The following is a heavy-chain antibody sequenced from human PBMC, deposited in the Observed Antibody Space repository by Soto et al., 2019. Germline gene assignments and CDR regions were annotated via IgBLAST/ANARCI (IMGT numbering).Heavy chain of an antibody. CDR1: GFTFSSYG. J-gene: IGHJ6*02. CDR2: ISYDGSNK. Sequence: QVQLVESGGGVVQPGRSLRLSCAASGFTFSSYGMHWVRQAPGKGLEWVAVISYDGSNKYYADSVKGRFTISRDNSKNTRYLQMNSLRAEDTAVYYCAKDLEGITMVRGVMDVWGQGTTVTVSS. CDR3: AKDLEGITMVRGVMDV. D-gene: IGHD3-10*01. V-gene: IGHV3-30*18.